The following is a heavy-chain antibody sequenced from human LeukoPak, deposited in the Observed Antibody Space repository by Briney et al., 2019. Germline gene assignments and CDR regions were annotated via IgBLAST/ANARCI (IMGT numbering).Heavy chain of an antibody. D-gene: IGHD5-18*01. V-gene: IGHV3-48*01. J-gene: IGHJ4*02. CDR1: GFTFTSFG. Sequence: GGSLRLSCAASGFTFTSFGMNWVRQAPGKGLEWVSYISSTSSTIYYADSVKGRFTISRDNAKNSLFLQMNNQRVEDTAVYYCVRNYRYGLDYWGQGTLVSVSS. CDR2: ISSTSSTI. CDR3: VRNYRYGLDY.